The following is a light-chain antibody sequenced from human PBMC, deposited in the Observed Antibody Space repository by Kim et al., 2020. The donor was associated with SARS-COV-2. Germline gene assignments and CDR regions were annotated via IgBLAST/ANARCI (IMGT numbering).Light chain of an antibody. CDR3: TSYTDAKTCV. Sequence: QSALTQPASVSGSPGQSITISCSGTSIDLSGDKSVSWYRQYPGKAPNLMMYDVSVRPAGVTSRFSGSKSANTAFLTISGLRDEDEADYYCTSYTDAKTCVFGTGTQLTVL. J-gene: IGLJ1*01. CDR1: SIDLSGDKS. V-gene: IGLV2-14*03. CDR2: DVS.